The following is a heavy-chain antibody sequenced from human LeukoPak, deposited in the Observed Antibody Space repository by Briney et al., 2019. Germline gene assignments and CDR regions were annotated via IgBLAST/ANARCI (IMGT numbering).Heavy chain of an antibody. CDR1: GGSFSGSFSDYY. CDR3: AREIYVWGSYRLIDY. D-gene: IGHD3-16*02. CDR2: IHHSGST. J-gene: IGHJ4*02. V-gene: IGHV4-34*01. Sequence: SETPSLTYAVYGGSFSGSFSDYYWTCIRQTPVKVLEWIGEIHHSGSTNYNPSLKSRVTISVDTSKNQFSLKLSSVTAADTAVYHCAREIYVWGSYRLIDYWGQGTLVTVSS.